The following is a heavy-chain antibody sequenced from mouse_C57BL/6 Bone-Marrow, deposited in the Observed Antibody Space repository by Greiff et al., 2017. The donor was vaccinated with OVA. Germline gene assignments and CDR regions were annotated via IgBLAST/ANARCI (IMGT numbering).Heavy chain of an antibody. D-gene: IGHD1-1*02. V-gene: IGHV1-55*01. CDR3: AREGSLYWYFDV. CDR2: IYPGSGST. J-gene: IGHJ1*03. CDR1: GYTFTSYW. Sequence: QVQLQQPGAELVKPGASVQMSCKASGYTFTSYWITWVKQRPGQGLAWIGDIYPGSGSTNYNEKFKSKATLTVDTSSSTAYMQLSSLTSEDSAVYYCAREGSLYWYFDVWGTGTTVTVSS.